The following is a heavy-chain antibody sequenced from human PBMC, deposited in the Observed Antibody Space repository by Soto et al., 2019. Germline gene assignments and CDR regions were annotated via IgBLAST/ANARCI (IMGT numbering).Heavy chain of an antibody. CDR2: IIPIFGTA. J-gene: IGHJ4*02. D-gene: IGHD5-18*01. CDR1: GGTFSSYA. V-gene: IGHV1-69*13. CDR3: ARSSGIQLWYEYYFDY. Sequence: GASEKVSWKASGGTFSSYAISWVRQAPGQGLEWMGGIIPIFGTANYAQKFQGRVTITADESTSTAYMELSSLRSEDTAVYYCARSSGIQLWYEYYFDYWGQGTLVTVSS.